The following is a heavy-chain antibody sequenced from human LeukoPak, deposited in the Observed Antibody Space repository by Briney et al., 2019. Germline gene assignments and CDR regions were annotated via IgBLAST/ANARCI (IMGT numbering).Heavy chain of an antibody. Sequence: PSETLSLTCTVSGGSISSYYWSWIRQPPGKGLEWIGYIYYSGSTNYNPSLKSRVTISVDTSKNQFSLKLSSVTAADTAVYYCARESGSYRLDYWGQGTLVTVSS. CDR2: IYYSGST. V-gene: IGHV4-59*01. CDR3: ARESGSYRLDY. CDR1: GGSISSYY. D-gene: IGHD1-26*01. J-gene: IGHJ4*02.